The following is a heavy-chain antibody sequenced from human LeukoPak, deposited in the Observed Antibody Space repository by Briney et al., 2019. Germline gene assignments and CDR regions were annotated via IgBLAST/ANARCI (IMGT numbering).Heavy chain of an antibody. J-gene: IGHJ6*02. CDR2: IKEDGGQA. CDR3: VRARGLTGTAYYNYYGFDV. D-gene: IGHD1-7*01. CDR1: GFTLRSYW. Sequence: GGSLRLSCAVSGFTLRSYWTNWVRQTPAEGLEWVANIKEDGGQAYYVDSVKGRFTVSRDNAKNSLYLQMNSLRVEDTAVYFCVRARGLTGTAYYNYYGFDVWGQGTTVTVSS. V-gene: IGHV3-7*01.